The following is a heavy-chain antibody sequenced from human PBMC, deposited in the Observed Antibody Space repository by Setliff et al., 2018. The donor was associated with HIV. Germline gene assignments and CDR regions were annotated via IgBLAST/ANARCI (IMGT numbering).Heavy chain of an antibody. CDR1: GGSISSYY. V-gene: IGHV4-59*01. CDR2: IYYSGST. Sequence: SETLSLTCTVSGGSISSYYWSWIRQPPGKGLEWIGYIYYSGSTNYNPSLKSRVTISVDTSKNSFSLRLSSVTAADTAVYYCARVNALIRAPFDYWGRGVLVTVSS. J-gene: IGHJ4*02. CDR3: ARVNALIRAPFDY.